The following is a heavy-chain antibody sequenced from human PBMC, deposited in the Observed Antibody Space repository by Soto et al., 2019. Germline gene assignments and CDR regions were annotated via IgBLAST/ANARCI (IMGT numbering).Heavy chain of an antibody. CDR1: GGTFSSYA. CDR3: ARSHAALITSLPFDI. V-gene: IGHV1-69*01. Sequence: QVQLVQSEKEVKKPGSSVQVSCTASGGTFSSYAISWVRQAPGQGLEWMGGVIPVFGTANYAQKFQGKVTITADESTSTVYMELSSLRSEDTAVFYCARSHAALITSLPFDIWGQGTMVTVSS. D-gene: IGHD3-16*01. J-gene: IGHJ3*02. CDR2: VIPVFGTA.